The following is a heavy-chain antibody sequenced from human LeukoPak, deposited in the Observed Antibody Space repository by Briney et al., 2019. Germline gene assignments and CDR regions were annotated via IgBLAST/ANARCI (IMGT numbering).Heavy chain of an antibody. CDR3: ARDQTVMGYYYYGMDV. V-gene: IGHV4-59*01. CDR2: IYYSGST. J-gene: IGHJ6*02. D-gene: IGHD4-11*01. Sequence: PSETLSLTCTVSGGSISSYYWSWIRQPPGKGLEWIGYIYYSGSTNYNPSLKSRVTISVDTSKNQFSLKLSSVTAADTAVYYCARDQTVMGYYYYGMDVWGQGTTVTVSS. CDR1: GGSISSYY.